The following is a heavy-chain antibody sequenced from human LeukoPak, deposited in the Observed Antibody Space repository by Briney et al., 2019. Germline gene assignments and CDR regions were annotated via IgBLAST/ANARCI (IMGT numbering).Heavy chain of an antibody. V-gene: IGHV3-30*18. Sequence: PGGSLRLSCAASGFTFSTYGMHWVRQAPGKGLEWVAVISYDGSHKYYADSVKGRFTISKDNSKNTLYLQMNSLRAEDTAVYYCAKDGVDYGDYSYYFDYWGQGILVTVSS. CDR2: ISYDGSHK. CDR3: AKDGVDYGDYSYYFDY. D-gene: IGHD4-17*01. J-gene: IGHJ4*02. CDR1: GFTFSTYG.